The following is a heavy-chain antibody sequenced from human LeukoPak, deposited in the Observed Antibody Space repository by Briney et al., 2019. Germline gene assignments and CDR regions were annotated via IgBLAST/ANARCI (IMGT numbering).Heavy chain of an antibody. D-gene: IGHD2-8*01. V-gene: IGHV1-8*03. J-gene: IGHJ6*03. Sequence: ASVKVSCKASGYTFTTYAMNWVRQAPGQGLEWMGWMNPNSGNTGYAQKFQGRVTITRNTSRSTAYMELSSLRSEDTAVYYCARMERYCTNGVCDSYYYYYYMDVWGKGTTVTVSS. CDR2: MNPNSGNT. CDR1: GYTFTTYA. CDR3: ARMERYCTNGVCDSYYYYYYMDV.